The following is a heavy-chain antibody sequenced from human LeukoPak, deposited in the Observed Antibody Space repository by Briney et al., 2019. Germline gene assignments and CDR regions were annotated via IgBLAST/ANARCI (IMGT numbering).Heavy chain of an antibody. CDR1: GGTFSSYA. J-gene: IGHJ6*02. CDR2: IIPIFGTA. D-gene: IGHD1-26*01. Sequence: ASVKVSCKASGGTFSSYAISWVRQAPGQGLEWMGGIIPIFGTANYAQKFQGRVTITADESTSTAYMELSSLRSEDTAVYYCARGLVGATKNYYYYGMDVWGQGTAVTVSS. V-gene: IGHV1-69*13. CDR3: ARGLVGATKNYYYYGMDV.